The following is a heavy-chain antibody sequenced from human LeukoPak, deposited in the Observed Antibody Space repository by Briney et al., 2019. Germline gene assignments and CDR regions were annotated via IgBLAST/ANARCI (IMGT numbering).Heavy chain of an antibody. D-gene: IGHD3-10*01. V-gene: IGHV3-48*03. Sequence: GGSLRLSCAASGFTFSSYEMNWVRQAPGKGLEWVSYISSSGSTIYYADSVKGRFTISRDNAKNSLYLQMNSLRAEDTAVYYCARASITMVRGVPRQQQIDYWGQGTLVTVSS. CDR1: GFTFSSYE. CDR3: ARASITMVRGVPRQQQIDY. J-gene: IGHJ4*02. CDR2: ISSSGSTI.